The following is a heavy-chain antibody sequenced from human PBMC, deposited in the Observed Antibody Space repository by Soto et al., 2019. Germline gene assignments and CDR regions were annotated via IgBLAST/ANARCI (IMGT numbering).Heavy chain of an antibody. CDR1: GYTFTSYA. CDR2: INAGNGNT. J-gene: IGHJ5*02. D-gene: IGHD2-15*01. Sequence: ASVKGSCKASGYTFTSYAMHWVRQAPGQRLEWMGWINAGNGNTKYSQKFQGRVTITRDTSASTAYMELSSLRSEDTAVYYCARDYPAGYCSGGSCYEYNWFDPWGQGTLVTVSS. CDR3: ARDYPAGYCSGGSCYEYNWFDP. V-gene: IGHV1-3*01.